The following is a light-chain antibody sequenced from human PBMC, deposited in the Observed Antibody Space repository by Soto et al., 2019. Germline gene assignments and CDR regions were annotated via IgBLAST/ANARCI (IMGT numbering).Light chain of an antibody. CDR2: GAS. CDR3: QQYGSSPTWT. CDR1: QSVSSSY. J-gene: IGKJ1*01. Sequence: EIVLTQSPGTLSLSPGERATHSCRASQSVSSSYLAWYQQKPGQAPRLLIYGASSRATGIPDRFSGSGSGTDFTLTISRLEPEDFAVYYCQQYGSSPTWTFGQGTKVE. V-gene: IGKV3-20*01.